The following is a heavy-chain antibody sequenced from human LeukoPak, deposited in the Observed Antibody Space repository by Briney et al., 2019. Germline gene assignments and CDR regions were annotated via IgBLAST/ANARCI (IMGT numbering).Heavy chain of an antibody. V-gene: IGHV1-2*02. J-gene: IGHJ4*02. Sequence: ASVKVSCKASGYTFPDYCIHWVRQAPGQGLERIGWINPSSGVTEFAQHLQGRVTMTTDTSTSTAYMELRSLRSDDTAVYYCARAGKLLPPSDYWGQGTLVTVSS. CDR3: ARAGKLLPPSDY. CDR2: INPSSGVT. D-gene: IGHD3-16*01. CDR1: GYTFPDYC.